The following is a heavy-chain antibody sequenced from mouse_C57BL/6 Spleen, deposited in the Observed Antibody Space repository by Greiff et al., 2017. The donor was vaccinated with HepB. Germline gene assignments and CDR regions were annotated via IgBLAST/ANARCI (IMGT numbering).Heavy chain of an antibody. CDR3: ARGITTVVSFDY. CDR1: GFTFSDYG. CDR2: ISSGSSTI. D-gene: IGHD1-1*01. V-gene: IGHV5-17*01. Sequence: EVKVVESGGGLVKPGGSLKLSCAASGFTFSDYGMHWVRQAPEKGLEWVAYISSGSSTIYYADTVKGRFTISRDNAKNTLFLQMTSLRSEDTAMYYCARGITTVVSFDYWGQGTTLTVSS. J-gene: IGHJ2*01.